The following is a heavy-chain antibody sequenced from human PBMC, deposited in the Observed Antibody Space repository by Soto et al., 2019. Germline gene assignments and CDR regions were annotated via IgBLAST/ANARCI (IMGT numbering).Heavy chain of an antibody. Sequence: GGSLRLSCVASELPFSDYYLSWIRQAPGKGLEWLSYISGDSSYTNYADSVRGRFTISRDNTKNSLYLQVNSLTAEDTAVYFCARAGAGRTRDAFDIWGRGTMVTVS. CDR2: ISGDSSYT. D-gene: IGHD1-1*01. CDR3: ARAGAGRTRDAFDI. J-gene: IGHJ3*02. CDR1: ELPFSDYY. V-gene: IGHV3-11*06.